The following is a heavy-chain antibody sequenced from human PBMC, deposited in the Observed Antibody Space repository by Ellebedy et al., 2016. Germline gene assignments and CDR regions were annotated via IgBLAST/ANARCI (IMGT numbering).Heavy chain of an antibody. D-gene: IGHD5-24*01. Sequence: SETLSLXXTVSGGSITSGAYYWSWIRQPAGKGLEWIGRMSSNGNSIYNPSLKSRVTMSVDTSKNHFSLELRSVIAADTAVYYCATLTIPGGSDSWGQGTLVTVSS. CDR1: GGSITSGAYY. V-gene: IGHV4-61*02. CDR3: ATLTIPGGSDS. CDR2: MSSNGNS. J-gene: IGHJ4*02.